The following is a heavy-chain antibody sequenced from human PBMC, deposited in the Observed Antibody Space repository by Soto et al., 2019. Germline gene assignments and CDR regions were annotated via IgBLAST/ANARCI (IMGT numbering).Heavy chain of an antibody. CDR1: GGTFSSYA. D-gene: IGHD3-22*01. CDR3: ASWVDSSGYYLGAYNWFDP. V-gene: IGHV1-69*13. J-gene: IGHJ5*02. Sequence: GASLKVSCEASGGTFSSYAISWVRQAPGQGLDWMGGIIPIFGTSNYAQKFQGRVTITADESTSTAYMELSSLRSEDTAVYYCASWVDSSGYYLGAYNWFDPWGQGTLVTVSS. CDR2: IIPIFGTS.